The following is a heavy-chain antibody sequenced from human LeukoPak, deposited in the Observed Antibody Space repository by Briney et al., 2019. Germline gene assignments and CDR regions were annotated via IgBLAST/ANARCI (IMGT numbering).Heavy chain of an antibody. D-gene: IGHD3-10*01. CDR1: GFNFGDYF. J-gene: IGHJ5*02. CDR2: ISYDGSNK. V-gene: IGHV3-30-3*01. Sequence: GGSLRLSCTGSGFNFGDYFMNWVRQVPGKGLEWVAVISYDGSNKYYADSVKGRFTISRDNSKNTLYLQMNSLRAEDTAVYYCARDPAVGPPWGSGSYVSWWFDPWGQGTLVTSPQ. CDR3: ARDPAVGPPWGSGSYVSWWFDP.